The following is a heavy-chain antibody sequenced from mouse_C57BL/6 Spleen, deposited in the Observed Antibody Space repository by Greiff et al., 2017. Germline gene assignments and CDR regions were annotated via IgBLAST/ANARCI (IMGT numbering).Heavy chain of an antibody. Sequence: QVQLQQPGAELVKPGASVKLSCKASGYTFTSYWLHWVKQRPGQGLEWIGMIHPNSGSTNYKEKFKSKATLTVDKSSSTAYMQLSSLTSEDAAVYYCARDGSSAVDYWGQGTTLTVSS. V-gene: IGHV1-64*01. CDR2: IHPNSGST. D-gene: IGHD1-1*01. CDR3: ARDGSSAVDY. J-gene: IGHJ2*01. CDR1: GYTFTSYW.